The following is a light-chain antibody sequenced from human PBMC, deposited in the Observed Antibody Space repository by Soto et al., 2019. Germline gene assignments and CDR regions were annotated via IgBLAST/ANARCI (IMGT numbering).Light chain of an antibody. V-gene: IGLV2-8*01. J-gene: IGLJ1*01. Sequence: QSVLTQLPAASXSPGQSVTISCTGTSSDVGGYNYVSWYQQHPGKAPKLMIYEVSKRPSGVPDRFSGSKSGNTASLTVSGLQAEDEADYYCSSYAGSNNYVFGTGTKVTVL. CDR1: SSDVGGYNY. CDR3: SSYAGSNNYV. CDR2: EVS.